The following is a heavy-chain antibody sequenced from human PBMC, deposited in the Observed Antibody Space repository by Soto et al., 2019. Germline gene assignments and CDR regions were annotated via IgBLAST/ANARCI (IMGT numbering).Heavy chain of an antibody. CDR1: GFTFSSYG. J-gene: IGHJ4*01. CDR3: ATPREPYDSSAYFDY. D-gene: IGHD3-22*01. CDR2: ISYDGSNK. Sequence: SLRLSCAASGFTFSSYGMHWVRQAPGKGLEGVAVISYDGSNKYYADSVKGRFTISRDNSKNTLYLQMNSLRAEDTAVYYCATPREPYDSSAYFDYWGHGTPVTVAS. V-gene: IGHV3-30*03.